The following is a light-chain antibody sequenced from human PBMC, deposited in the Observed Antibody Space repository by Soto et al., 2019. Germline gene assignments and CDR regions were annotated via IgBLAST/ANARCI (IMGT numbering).Light chain of an antibody. J-gene: IGKJ5*01. Sequence: TQSPATLSVSPGDRATLSCRASQSVSRYLAWYQQKAGQAPRLVMYDAATRATGIPDRFSGSGSGTDFTLTISSLEPEDFAVYYCQQRGNWPLTFGQGTRLEIQ. CDR2: DAA. CDR1: QSVSRY. CDR3: QQRGNWPLT. V-gene: IGKV3-11*01.